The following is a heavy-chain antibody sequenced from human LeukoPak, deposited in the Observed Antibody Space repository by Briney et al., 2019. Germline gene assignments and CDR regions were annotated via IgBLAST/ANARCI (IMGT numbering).Heavy chain of an antibody. J-gene: IGHJ4*02. V-gene: IGHV3-64*04. CDR3: AGEYWGEYYFAY. CDR2: ISSNGGST. Sequence: GGSLRLSCSASGFTFSSYAMHWVRQAPGKGLEYVSAISSNGGSTYYADSVKGRFTITRDNSKNTLYLQMNSLRAEDTAVYYCAGEYWGEYYFAYWGQGTLVTVSS. CDR1: GFTFSSYA. D-gene: IGHD3-10*01.